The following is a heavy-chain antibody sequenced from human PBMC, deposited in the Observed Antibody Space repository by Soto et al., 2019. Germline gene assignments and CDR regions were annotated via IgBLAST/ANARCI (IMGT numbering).Heavy chain of an antibody. D-gene: IGHD1-26*01. V-gene: IGHV3-23*01. CDR2: ISGSGGST. Sequence: EVQLLESGGGLVQPGGSLRLSCAASRFTFSSYAMSWVRQAPGKGLEWVSVISGSGGSTYYSDSVKGRFTISRDDSKNTLYLQMDSLRAEDTAVYYCATYRFTGNYYSFDYWGQGTLVTVSS. J-gene: IGHJ4*02. CDR3: ATYRFTGNYYSFDY. CDR1: RFTFSSYA.